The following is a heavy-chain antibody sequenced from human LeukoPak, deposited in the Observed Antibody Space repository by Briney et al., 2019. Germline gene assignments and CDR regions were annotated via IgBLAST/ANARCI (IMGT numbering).Heavy chain of an antibody. CDR1: GFTFSSYW. D-gene: IGHD5-12*01. CDR2: IKQDGSEK. J-gene: IGHJ4*02. V-gene: IGHV3-7*01. Sequence: GGSLRLSCAASGFTFSSYWMSWVRQAPGKWLEWVANIKQDGSEKYYVDSVKGRFTISRDNAKNSLYLQTNSLRAEDTAVYYCAIVQVYSGYDLYYFDYWGQGTLVTVSS. CDR3: AIVQVYSGYDLYYFDY.